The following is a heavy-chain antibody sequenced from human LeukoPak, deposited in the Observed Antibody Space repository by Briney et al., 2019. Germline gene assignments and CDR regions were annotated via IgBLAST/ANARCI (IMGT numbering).Heavy chain of an antibody. J-gene: IGHJ5*02. CDR3: ASLHFEQLVSWFDP. V-gene: IGHV4-59*08. Sequence: SETLSLTCTVSGGSISSYYWSWIRQPPGKGLEWIGYIYYSGGTNYNPSLKSRVTISVDTSKNQFSLKLSSVTAADTAVYYCASLHFEQLVSWFDPWGQGTLVTVSS. D-gene: IGHD6-13*01. CDR2: IYYSGGT. CDR1: GGSISSYY.